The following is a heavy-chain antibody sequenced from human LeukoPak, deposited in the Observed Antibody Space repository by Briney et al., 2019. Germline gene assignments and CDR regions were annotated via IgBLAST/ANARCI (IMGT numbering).Heavy chain of an antibody. J-gene: IGHJ4*02. CDR1: GFTFSNFW. Sequence: GGSLRLSCAASGFTFSNFWMTWVRQAPGKGLERVANIKQDGSDKYYADSVKGRFTISRDNSKNTLYLQMNSLRAEDTAVYYCAKDDFRSHIVATGRGLLSYWGQGTLVTVSS. V-gene: IGHV3-7*01. CDR3: AKDDFRSHIVATGRGLLSY. D-gene: IGHD5-12*01. CDR2: IKQDGSDK.